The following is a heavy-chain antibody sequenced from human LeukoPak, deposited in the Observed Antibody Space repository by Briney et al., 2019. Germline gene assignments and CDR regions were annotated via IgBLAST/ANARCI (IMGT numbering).Heavy chain of an antibody. Sequence: GASVKVSCKASGYTFTNYCIHWVRQAPGQGLEWMGLINPGGDNTDYAQNFQGRVTMTRDTSTSTVYMGLSSLRSEDTAVYYCARIRDGYNDAYDIWGQGTMVTVSS. D-gene: IGHD5-24*01. V-gene: IGHV1-46*01. CDR3: ARIRDGYNDAYDI. CDR2: INPGGDNT. J-gene: IGHJ3*02. CDR1: GYTFTNYC.